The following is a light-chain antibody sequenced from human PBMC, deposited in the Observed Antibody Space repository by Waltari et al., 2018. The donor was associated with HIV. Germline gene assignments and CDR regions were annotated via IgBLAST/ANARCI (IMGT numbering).Light chain of an antibody. CDR1: SSDVGSYNL. J-gene: IGLJ2*01. CDR3: CSYAGSRIP. CDR2: EVF. V-gene: IGLV2-23*02. Sequence: QSALTQPASVSGSFGQSITISCTGSSSDVGSYNLVSWYQHHPGKAPKLILYEVFKRPSGVSKRFSGCKSGNTASLTVSGLQAEDEGHYYCCSYAGSRIPFGGGTKLTVL.